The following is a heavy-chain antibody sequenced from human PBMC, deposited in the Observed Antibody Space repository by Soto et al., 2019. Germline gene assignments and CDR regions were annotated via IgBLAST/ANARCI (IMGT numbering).Heavy chain of an antibody. CDR3: ARSRRYGSGSYKLSGWFDP. Sequence: SETLSLTCAVSGGSISSGGYSWSWIRQPPGKGLEWIGYIYHSGSTYYNPSLKSRVTISVDRSKNQFSLKLSSVTAADTAVYYCARSRRYGSGSYKLSGWFDPWGQGTLVTVSS. J-gene: IGHJ5*02. V-gene: IGHV4-30-2*01. CDR2: IYHSGST. CDR1: GGSISSGGYS. D-gene: IGHD3-10*01.